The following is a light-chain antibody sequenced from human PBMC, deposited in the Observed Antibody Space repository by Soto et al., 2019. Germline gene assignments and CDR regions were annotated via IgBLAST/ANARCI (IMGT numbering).Light chain of an antibody. CDR3: NSFAGSNNLGV. CDR1: SSDIGGYNY. V-gene: IGLV2-8*01. Sequence: QSALTQPPSASGSPGQSVTISCTGSSSDIGGYNYVSWYQQHPGKAPKLLTYEVTKRPSGVPDRFSGSKSGNAASLTVSGLQADDEADYYCNSFAGSNNLGVFGGGTKLTVL. J-gene: IGLJ3*02. CDR2: EVT.